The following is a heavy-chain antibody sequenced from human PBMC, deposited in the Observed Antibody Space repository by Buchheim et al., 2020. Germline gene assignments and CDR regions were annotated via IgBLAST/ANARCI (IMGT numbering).Heavy chain of an antibody. Sequence: QLQLQESGPGLVKPSETPSLTCTVSGGSISSSSYYWGWIRQPPGKGLEWIGSIYYSGSTYYNPSLKSRVTISVDTSKNQFSLKLSSVTAADTAVYYCARDFGWDYGDYGAFDYWGQGTL. CDR2: IYYSGST. J-gene: IGHJ4*02. D-gene: IGHD4-17*01. V-gene: IGHV4-39*07. CDR1: GGSISSSSYY. CDR3: ARDFGWDYGDYGAFDY.